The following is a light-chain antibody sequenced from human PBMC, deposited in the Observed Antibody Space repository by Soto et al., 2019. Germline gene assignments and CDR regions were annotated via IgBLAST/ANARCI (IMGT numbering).Light chain of an antibody. V-gene: IGKV3-20*01. J-gene: IGKJ1*01. CDR2: GAS. Sequence: EIVLTQSPGTLSLSPGERATLSCRASQSVRSTSLVWYQQKPGQAPRLLIYGASSRATGIPDRFSGSRSGTDFTLTISRLEPEDSAVYYCQQYGSSSWTFGQGTRVEIK. CDR3: QQYGSSSWT. CDR1: QSVRSTS.